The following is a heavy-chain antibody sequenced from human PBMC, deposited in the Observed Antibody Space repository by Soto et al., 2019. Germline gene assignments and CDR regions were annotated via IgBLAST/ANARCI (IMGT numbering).Heavy chain of an antibody. Sequence: EVQLVESGGGLVQPGRSLRLSCAASGFTFDDYAMHWVRQAPGKGLEWVAGISWNSGSIGYADSVKGRFTISRDNAKNSLYLQLNSLRDEDTALYYCAKLHFSGGSCYPTPDAFDIWGQGTMGTVSS. CDR3: AKLHFSGGSCYPTPDAFDI. D-gene: IGHD2-15*01. CDR2: ISWNSGSI. CDR1: GFTFDDYA. J-gene: IGHJ3*02. V-gene: IGHV3-9*01.